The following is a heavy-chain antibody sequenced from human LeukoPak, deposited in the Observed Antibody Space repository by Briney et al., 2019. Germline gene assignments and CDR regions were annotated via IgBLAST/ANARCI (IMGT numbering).Heavy chain of an antibody. J-gene: IGHJ4*02. V-gene: IGHV3-53*05. CDR2: IYSGGST. CDR3: AKKGVDAEFDY. CDR1: GFTVSSNY. D-gene: IGHD2-8*01. Sequence: PGGSLRLSCAASGFTVSSNYMSWVRQAPGKGLEWVSVIYSGGSTYYADSVKGRFTTSRDNSKNTLYLQMNSLRAEDTAVYYCAKKGVDAEFDYWGQGTLVTVSS.